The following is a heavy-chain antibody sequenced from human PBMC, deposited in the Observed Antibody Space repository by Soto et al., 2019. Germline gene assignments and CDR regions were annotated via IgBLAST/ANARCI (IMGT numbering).Heavy chain of an antibody. CDR2: IRYDGSDP. J-gene: IGHJ4*02. Sequence: QVQLVESGGGVVQPGGSLRLSCGASGFTFRSYGMHWVRQAPGKGREWVAVIRYDGSDPEYADSVKGRVTISRDNSQNMLYLQMNSRSADDTAVYYCARGWTTPIDYWGQGTLVTVSS. CDR1: GFTFRSYG. CDR3: ARGWTTPIDY. V-gene: IGHV3-33*01. D-gene: IGHD4-17*01.